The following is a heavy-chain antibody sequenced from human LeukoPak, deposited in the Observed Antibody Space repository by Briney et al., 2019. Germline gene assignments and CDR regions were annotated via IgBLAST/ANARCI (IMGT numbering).Heavy chain of an antibody. J-gene: IGHJ4*02. CDR1: GGSISSGYYS. CDR3: ARGSVGGDYYY. D-gene: IGHD2-21*02. V-gene: IGHV4-61*09. Sequence: SETLSLTCTVSGGSISSGYYSWSWIRQPAGKGLEWIGHIYTSGSTNYNPSLKSRVTISVDTSKNQFSLKLSSVTAADTAVYYCARGSVGGDYYYWGREPWSPSPQ. CDR2: IYTSGST.